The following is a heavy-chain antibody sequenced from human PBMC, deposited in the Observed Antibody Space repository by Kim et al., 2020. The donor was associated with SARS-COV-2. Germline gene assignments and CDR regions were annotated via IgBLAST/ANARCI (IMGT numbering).Heavy chain of an antibody. V-gene: IGHV1-69*04. D-gene: IGHD7-27*01. Sequence: QKFQGRVTITADKSTSTASMELSSLRSEDTAVYYCARDRGQLGLYYGMDVWGQGTTVTVSS. CDR3: ARDRGQLGLYYGMDV. J-gene: IGHJ6*02.